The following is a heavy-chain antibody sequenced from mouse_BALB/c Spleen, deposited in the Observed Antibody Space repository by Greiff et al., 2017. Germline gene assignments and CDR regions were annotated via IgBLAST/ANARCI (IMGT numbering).Heavy chain of an antibody. CDR2: IDPANGNT. D-gene: IGHD2-3*01. J-gene: IGHJ4*01. Sequence: VTLKVSGAELVKPGASVKLSCTASGFNIKDTYMHWVKQRPEQGLEWIGRIDPANGNTKYDPKFQGKATITADTSSNTAYLQLSSLTSEDTAVYYCASYDGYYEGYAMDYWGQGTSVTVSS. CDR3: ASYDGYYEGYAMDY. V-gene: IGHV14-3*02. CDR1: GFNIKDTY.